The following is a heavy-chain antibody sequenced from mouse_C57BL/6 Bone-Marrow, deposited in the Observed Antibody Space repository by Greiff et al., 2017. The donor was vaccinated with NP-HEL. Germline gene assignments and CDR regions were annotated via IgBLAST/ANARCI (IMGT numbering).Heavy chain of an antibody. J-gene: IGHJ3*01. CDR3: TTGTRAWFAY. D-gene: IGHD4-1*01. Sequence: EVKVEESGGGLVQPGGSMKLSCVASGFTFSNYWMNWVRQSPEKGLEWVAQIRLKSDNYATHYAESVKGRFTISRDDSKMCVYLQMNNLRAEDTGIYYCTTGTRAWFAYWGQGTLVTVSA. CDR2: IRLKSDNYAT. V-gene: IGHV6-3*01. CDR1: GFTFSNYW.